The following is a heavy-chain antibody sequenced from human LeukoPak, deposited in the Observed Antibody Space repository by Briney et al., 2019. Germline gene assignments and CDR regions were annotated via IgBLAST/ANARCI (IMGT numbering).Heavy chain of an antibody. D-gene: IGHD6-13*01. Sequence: SETLSLTCAVYGGSFSDYYWSWIRQPPGKGLEWIGEINHSGSTDCSPSLKSRVTISVDTSKNQFSLKLSSVTAADTAVYYCARGGGSSWYVDYWGQGTLVTVS. J-gene: IGHJ4*02. V-gene: IGHV4-34*01. CDR3: ARGGGSSWYVDY. CDR2: INHSGST. CDR1: GGSFSDYY.